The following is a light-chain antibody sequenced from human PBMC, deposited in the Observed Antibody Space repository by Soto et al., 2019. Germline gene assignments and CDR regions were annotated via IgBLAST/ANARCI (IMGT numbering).Light chain of an antibody. CDR3: QQYRTSPQLT. V-gene: IGKV3-20*01. Sequence: EIVLTQSPDTLSLSPGERATLSCRASQSLNSNDLAWYQQKPGQAPRLIIYIASRRPTGIPDRFSGSGSGTDFTLTISRLEPEDFAVYYGQQYRTSPQLTFGGGTKVEIK. CDR1: QSLNSND. J-gene: IGKJ4*01. CDR2: IAS.